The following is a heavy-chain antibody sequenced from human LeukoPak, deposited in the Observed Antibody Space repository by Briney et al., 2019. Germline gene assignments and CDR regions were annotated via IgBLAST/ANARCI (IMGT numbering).Heavy chain of an antibody. V-gene: IGHV1-69*02. J-gene: IGHJ4*02. CDR3: AIGENFDWLLGY. Sequence: GASVKVSCKASGGTFSSYTISWVRQAPGQGLEWMGRIIPILGIANYAQKFQGRVTITADQSTSTAYMELSSLRSEDTAVYYCAIGENFDWLLGYWGQGTLVTVSS. CDR1: GGTFSSYT. D-gene: IGHD3-9*01. CDR2: IIPILGIA.